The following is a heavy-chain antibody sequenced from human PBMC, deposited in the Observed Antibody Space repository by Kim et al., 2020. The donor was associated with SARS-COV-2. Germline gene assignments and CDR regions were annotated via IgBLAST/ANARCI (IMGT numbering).Heavy chain of an antibody. D-gene: IGHD6-25*01. CDR1: GYTFTGYY. CDR3: ARRRQDYYYYYGMDV. Sequence: ASVKVSCKASGYTFTGYYMHWVRQAPGQGLEWMGRINPNSGGTNYAQKFQGRVTMTRDTSISTAYMELSRLRSDDTAVYYCARRRQDYYYYYGMDVWGQGTTVTVSS. V-gene: IGHV1-2*06. J-gene: IGHJ6*02. CDR2: INPNSGGT.